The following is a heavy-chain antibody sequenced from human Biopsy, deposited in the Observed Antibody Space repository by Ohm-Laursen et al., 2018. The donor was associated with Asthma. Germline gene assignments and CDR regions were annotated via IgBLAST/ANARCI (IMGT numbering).Heavy chain of an antibody. J-gene: IGHJ5*02. CDR1: GYTFTHYA. Sequence: VASVKVSCKASGYTFTHYAIHWLRQAPGQRPEWIGWINAGNGKLEYSGKFQGRVTITRDTSATTAYMELSSLTSGDTAVYYCARDGNWCRLRNCSPPGYWFDPWGQGTLVTVSS. V-gene: IGHV1-3*01. CDR2: INAGNGKL. CDR3: ARDGNWCRLRNCSPPGYWFDP. D-gene: IGHD2-8*02.